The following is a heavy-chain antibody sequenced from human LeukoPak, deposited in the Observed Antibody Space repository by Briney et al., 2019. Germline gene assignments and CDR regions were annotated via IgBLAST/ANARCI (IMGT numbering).Heavy chain of an antibody. D-gene: IGHD1-7*01. CDR3: AKSSNSGTTSYFDY. J-gene: IGHJ4*02. CDR1: RFTFSRYA. Sequence: GGSLRLSCAASRFTFSRYAMSWVRQAPGKGLEWVSAISGSGGSTYYADSVKGRFTISRDNSKNTLYLQMNSLRAEDTAVYYCAKSSNSGTTSYFDYWGQGTLVTVSS. V-gene: IGHV3-23*01. CDR2: ISGSGGST.